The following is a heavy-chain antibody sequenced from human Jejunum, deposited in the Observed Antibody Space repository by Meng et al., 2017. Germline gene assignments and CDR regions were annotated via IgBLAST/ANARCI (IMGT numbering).Heavy chain of an antibody. Sequence: QAPLVGSGGGVVQPGTSLRLSCAASGFTFRSEGMHWVRQAPGKGLEWVAVIWFDGSKTYYADSVKGRFTVSRDNSKNTLYLQMNSLRADDTAVYYCARYRSGSSDYWGPGTLVTVSS. CDR3: ARYRSGSSDY. CDR1: GFTFRSEG. V-gene: IGHV3-33*01. CDR2: IWFDGSKT. J-gene: IGHJ4*02. D-gene: IGHD6-19*01.